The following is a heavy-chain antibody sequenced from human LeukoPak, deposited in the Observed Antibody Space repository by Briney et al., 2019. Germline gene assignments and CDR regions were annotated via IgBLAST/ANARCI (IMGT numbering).Heavy chain of an antibody. V-gene: IGHV1-2*02. CDR3: ARDLKFGGSYYYFDY. J-gene: IGHJ4*02. CDR1: GYTFTGYY. D-gene: IGHD1-26*01. CDR2: INPNSGGT. Sequence: GASVKVSCKASGYTFTGYYMHWVRQAPGQGLEWMGWINPNSGGTNYAQKFQGRVTMTRDTSISTAYMELSRLRSDDTAVYYCARDLKFGGSYYYFDYWGQGTLVTVSS.